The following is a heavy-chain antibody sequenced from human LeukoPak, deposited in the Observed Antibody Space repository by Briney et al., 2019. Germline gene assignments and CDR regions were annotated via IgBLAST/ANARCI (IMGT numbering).Heavy chain of an antibody. CDR2: IYPGDSDT. J-gene: IGHJ3*02. D-gene: IGHD3-22*01. CDR1: GYSFTSYW. CDR3: ARRRYYYDSSGYYYSPDAFDI. Sequence: GESLKISCKASGYSFTSYWIGWVSQMPGKGLEWMGIIYPGDSDTRYSPSFQGQVTISADKSISTAYLQWSSLKASDTAMYYCARRRYYYDSSGYYYSPDAFDIWGQGTMVTVSS. V-gene: IGHV5-51*01.